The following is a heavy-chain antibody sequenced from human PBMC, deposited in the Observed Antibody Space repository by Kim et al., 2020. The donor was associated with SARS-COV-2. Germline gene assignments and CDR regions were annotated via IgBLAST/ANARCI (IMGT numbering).Heavy chain of an antibody. J-gene: IGHJ6*02. V-gene: IGHV3-30*03. D-gene: IGHD1-26*01. CDR1: GLTFSTFG. CDR3: QLSGVSHSYYFYAMDV. CDR2: ISYDGTKN. Sequence: GGSLRLSCAASGLTFSTFGMHWVRQAPGKGLEWVAVISYDGTKNYYADSVKGGFTISRDNSKNTLYLQMNSLRAEDTAVYYCQLSGVSHSYYFYAMDVWGQGTTVTVSS.